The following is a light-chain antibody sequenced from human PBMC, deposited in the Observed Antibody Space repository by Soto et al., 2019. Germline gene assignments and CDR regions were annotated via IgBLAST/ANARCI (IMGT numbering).Light chain of an antibody. J-gene: IGKJ3*01. CDR2: DAS. CDR3: QQRSDWPS. CDR1: QSVSSY. Sequence: EIVLTQSPATLSLSPGERATFSCRASQSVSSYLAWYQQKPGQAPRLLIYDASNRATDIPARFSGSGSGTDSTLTISSLEPEDFAVYYCQQRSDWPSFGPGTKVDIK. V-gene: IGKV3-11*01.